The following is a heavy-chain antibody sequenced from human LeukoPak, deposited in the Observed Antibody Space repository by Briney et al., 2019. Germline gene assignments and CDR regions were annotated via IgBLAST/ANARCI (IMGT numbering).Heavy chain of an antibody. V-gene: IGHV4-59*12. J-gene: IGHJ5*02. CDR3: AREGDYRSGNWFDP. CDR1: GGSISSYY. D-gene: IGHD3-10*01. CDR2: IYYSGST. Sequence: SETLSLTCTVSGGSISSYYWSWIRQPPGKGLEWIGYIYYSGSTNYKPSLKSRVTISVDTSKNQFSLKLSSVTAADTAVYYCAREGDYRSGNWFDPWGQGTLVTVSS.